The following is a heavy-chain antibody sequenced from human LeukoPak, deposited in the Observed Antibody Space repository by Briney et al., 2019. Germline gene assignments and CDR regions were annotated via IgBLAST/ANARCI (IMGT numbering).Heavy chain of an antibody. V-gene: IGHV3-21*01. J-gene: IGHJ3*02. D-gene: IGHD3-10*01. CDR3: TTGNAITLVRGVQAFDI. CDR1: GFTFSRYS. CDR2: ISSSSSYI. Sequence: PGGSLRLSCAASGFTFSRYSMNWVRQAPGKGLEWVSSISSSSSYIYYADSVKGRFTISRDNAKNSLYLQMNRLRAEDTAVYYCTTGNAITLVRGVQAFDIWGQGTMVTVSS.